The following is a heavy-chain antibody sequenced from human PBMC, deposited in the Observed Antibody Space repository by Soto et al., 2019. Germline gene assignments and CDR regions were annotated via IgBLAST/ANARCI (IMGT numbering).Heavy chain of an antibody. CDR1: GFNFSHAR. V-gene: IGHV3-15*07. Sequence: GGAPGLSCAAVGFNFSHARINWVRPAPGEGLEWVGRVKSKTHGGTTDFAASVKGRFAISRDDSISMAFMRMNSLKIEDTAVYYCTTDSYITVTPLRLDYWGHGTLVTVSS. CDR3: TTDSYITVTPLRLDY. D-gene: IGHD4-4*01. CDR2: VKSKTHGGTT. J-gene: IGHJ4*01.